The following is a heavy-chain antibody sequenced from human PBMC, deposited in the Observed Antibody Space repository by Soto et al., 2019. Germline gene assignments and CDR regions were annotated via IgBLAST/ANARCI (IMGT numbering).Heavy chain of an antibody. Sequence: EVQLVESGGGLVQPGGSLRLSCAASGVTVSSNYMSWVRQAPGKGLEWVSVIYSGGSTYYADSVKGRFTISRDNSKNPLYLQMNGLRGEDTAVYYCARHGYNYGGGYFDYWGQGTLVTVSS. J-gene: IGHJ4*02. D-gene: IGHD5-18*01. CDR1: GVTVSSNY. CDR3: ARHGYNYGGGYFDY. CDR2: IYSGGST. V-gene: IGHV3-66*04.